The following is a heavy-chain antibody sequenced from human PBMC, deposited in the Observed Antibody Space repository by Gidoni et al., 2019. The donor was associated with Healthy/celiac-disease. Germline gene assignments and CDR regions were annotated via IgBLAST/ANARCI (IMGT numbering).Heavy chain of an antibody. Sequence: QVQLVQSGAEVQKPGASVKVSCKASGYTFTSYAMHWVRQAPGQRLEWMGWINAGNGNTKYSQKFQGRVTITRDTSASTAYMELSSLRYEDTAVYYCARGTHYYGSGSRPSFDYWGQGTLVTVSS. CDR2: INAGNGNT. V-gene: IGHV1-3*01. CDR3: ARGTHYYGSGSRPSFDY. CDR1: GYTFTSYA. J-gene: IGHJ4*02. D-gene: IGHD3-10*01.